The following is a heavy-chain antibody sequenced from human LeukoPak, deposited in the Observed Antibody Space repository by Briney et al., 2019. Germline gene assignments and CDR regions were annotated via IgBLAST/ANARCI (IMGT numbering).Heavy chain of an antibody. CDR1: GFTFSSYA. V-gene: IGHV3-23*01. J-gene: IGHJ4*02. Sequence: PGGSLRLSCAASGFTFSSYAMSWVRQAPGKGLEWVSAISGSGGSTYYADSVKGRFTISRDNSKNTLYLQMNGLRAEGTAVYYCAKTDDYGDYSPGVYFDYWGQGTLVTVSS. CDR3: AKTDDYGDYSPGVYFDY. D-gene: IGHD4-17*01. CDR2: ISGSGGST.